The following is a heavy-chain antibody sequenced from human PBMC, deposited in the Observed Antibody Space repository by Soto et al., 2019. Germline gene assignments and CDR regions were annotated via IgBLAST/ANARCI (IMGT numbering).Heavy chain of an antibody. CDR2: IYYSGNT. J-gene: IGHJ5*02. Sequence: QVQLQESGPGLVKPSQTLSLTCTVSGGSISSGGYYWSWIRQPPGKGLEWIGYIYYSGNTYYNPSVNSRVTLAGDTSKNQFSLKLGCVTVADPAVYCCARDPTPWGQGTLVTVSS. V-gene: IGHV4-31*03. CDR1: GGSISSGGYY. CDR3: ARDPTP.